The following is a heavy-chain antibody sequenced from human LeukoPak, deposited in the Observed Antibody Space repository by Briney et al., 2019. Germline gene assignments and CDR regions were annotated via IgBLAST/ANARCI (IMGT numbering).Heavy chain of an antibody. CDR1: GLFFSTNW. J-gene: IGHJ4*02. CDR2: IKPDGRGK. CDR3: ASWEASTNY. D-gene: IGHD1-26*01. Sequence: GGSLRLSCAASGLFFSTNWMSWVRQAPGKGLEWVATIKPDGRGKYYVDSVKGRFTTSRDNGKNSVYLQMNSLRAEDTAVYYCASWEASTNYWGQGTLVTVSS. V-gene: IGHV3-7*01.